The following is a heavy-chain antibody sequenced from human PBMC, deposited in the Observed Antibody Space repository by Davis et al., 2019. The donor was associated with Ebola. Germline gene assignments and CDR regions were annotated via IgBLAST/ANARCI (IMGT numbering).Heavy chain of an antibody. CDR2: ISAYNGNT. Sequence: AASVKVSCKASGYTFTSYGISWVRQAPGQGLEWMGWISAYNGNTNYAQKLQGRVTMATDTSTSTAYMELRSLRSDDTAVYYCAREGVYCSSTSCYPYTTYYYYGMDVWGKGTTVTVSS. CDR1: GYTFTSYG. J-gene: IGHJ6*04. D-gene: IGHD2-2*01. V-gene: IGHV1-18*01. CDR3: AREGVYCSSTSCYPYTTYYYYGMDV.